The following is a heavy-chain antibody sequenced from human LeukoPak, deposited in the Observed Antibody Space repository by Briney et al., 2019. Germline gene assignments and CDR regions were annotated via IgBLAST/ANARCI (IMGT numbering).Heavy chain of an antibody. V-gene: IGHV3-21*01. Sequence: GGSLRLSCAASGFTLRSYNMHWVRRAPGKGLEWPSYISTSSYYIYYADSVKGRFTISRDDAKNSLFLQMNSLRAEDTAIYYCARDASGSSTGLIDSWGQGTLVTVSS. D-gene: IGHD1-26*01. J-gene: IGHJ4*02. CDR2: ISTSSYYI. CDR3: ARDASGSSTGLIDS. CDR1: GFTLRSYN.